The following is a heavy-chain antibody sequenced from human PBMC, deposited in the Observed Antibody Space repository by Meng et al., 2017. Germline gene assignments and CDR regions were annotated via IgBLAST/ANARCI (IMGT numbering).Heavy chain of an antibody. J-gene: IGHJ4*02. V-gene: IGHV3-74*01. Sequence: EVQLVESGGGLVQPGGSLRLSCVASGPTFNSYLMHWVRQAPGKGLVWVSRIKSDGSVTTYADIVKGRFTISRDNAKNTVYLQMKSLRAEDTAVYYCAPTVTTPGPFDFWGQGSLVTVSS. CDR1: GPTFNSYL. D-gene: IGHD4-17*01. CDR3: APTVTTPGPFDF. CDR2: IKSDGSVT.